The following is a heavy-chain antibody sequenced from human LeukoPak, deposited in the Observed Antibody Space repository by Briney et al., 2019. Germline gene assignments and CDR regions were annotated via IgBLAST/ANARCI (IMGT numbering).Heavy chain of an antibody. Sequence: GGSLRLSCSVSGFTFSNYWMSWVRQAPGQGLEWVANIKQDGSEKYYVDSVKGRFSISRDNAKNSLYLQMNSLRVDDMAVYYCARDWDFGDYGSHFDYWGQGTLVIVSS. D-gene: IGHD4-17*01. V-gene: IGHV3-7*01. CDR2: IKQDGSEK. J-gene: IGHJ4*02. CDR1: GFTFSNYW. CDR3: ARDWDFGDYGSHFDY.